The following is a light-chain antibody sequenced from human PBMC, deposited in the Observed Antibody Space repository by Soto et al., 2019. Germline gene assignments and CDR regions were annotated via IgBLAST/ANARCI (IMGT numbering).Light chain of an antibody. CDR3: QEAKHWPPYT. V-gene: IGKV3-11*01. Sequence: EIVLTQSPATLSLSPGERATLSCRASQSVSSYLAWYQQKPGQAPRLLIYDASNRATGIPARFSGSGSGTGLPPHLRSPEAEGFGGFYWQEAKHWPPYTFGQGTKLEIK. CDR1: QSVSSY. J-gene: IGKJ2*01. CDR2: DAS.